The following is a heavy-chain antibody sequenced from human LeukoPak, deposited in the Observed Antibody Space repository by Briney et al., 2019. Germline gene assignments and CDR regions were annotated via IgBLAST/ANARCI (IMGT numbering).Heavy chain of an antibody. Sequence: PGRSLRLSCAASGFTFSSYGMHWVRQAPGKGLEWVAVISYDGSNKYYADSVKGRFTISRDNSKNTLYLQMNSLRAEDTAVYYCTTDPVGYWGQGTLVTVSS. CDR3: TTDPVGY. CDR1: GFTFSSYG. J-gene: IGHJ4*02. D-gene: IGHD2-2*01. CDR2: ISYDGSNK. V-gene: IGHV3-30*03.